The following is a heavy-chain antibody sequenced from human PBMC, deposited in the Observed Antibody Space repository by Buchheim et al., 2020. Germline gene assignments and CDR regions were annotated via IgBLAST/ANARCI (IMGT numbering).Heavy chain of an antibody. CDR1: GFTVSSNY. J-gene: IGHJ4*02. V-gene: IGHV3-66*01. D-gene: IGHD6-19*01. Sequence: VQLVESGGGVVQPGGSLRLSCAASGFTVSSNYMSWVRQAPGKGLEWVSIIFSGGSTYYADSVRGRFTISRDNSKNTLYLQMNSLRVEDTAVYYCSNWGSSGWYPNDWGQGTL. CDR2: IFSGGST. CDR3: SNWGSSGWYPND.